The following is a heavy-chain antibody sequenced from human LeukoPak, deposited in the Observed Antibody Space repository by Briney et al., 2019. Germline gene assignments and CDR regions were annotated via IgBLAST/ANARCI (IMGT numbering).Heavy chain of an antibody. CDR1: GGSISSGSYY. Sequence: SETLSLTCTVSGGSISSGSYYWSWIRQPPGKGLEWIGSIYYSGSTYYNPSLKSRVTISVDTSKNQFSLKLSSVTAADTAVYYCARDFRWLSQGYYYYYMDVWGKGTTVTISS. D-gene: IGHD6-19*01. J-gene: IGHJ6*03. CDR3: ARDFRWLSQGYYYYYMDV. V-gene: IGHV4-39*07. CDR2: IYYSGST.